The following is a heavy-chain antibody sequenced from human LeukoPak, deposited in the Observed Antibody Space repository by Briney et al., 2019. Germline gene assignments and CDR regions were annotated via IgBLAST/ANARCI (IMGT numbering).Heavy chain of an antibody. D-gene: IGHD2-21*02. CDR2: ISAYNGNT. Sequence: ASVKVSCKASGYTFTSYDINWVRQATGQGLEWMGWISAYNGNTNYAQKLQGRVTMTTDTSTSTAYMELRSLRSDDTAVYYCARGPVVVTARDYYGMDVWGQGTTVTVSS. J-gene: IGHJ6*02. CDR1: GYTFTSYD. V-gene: IGHV1-18*01. CDR3: ARGPVVVTARDYYGMDV.